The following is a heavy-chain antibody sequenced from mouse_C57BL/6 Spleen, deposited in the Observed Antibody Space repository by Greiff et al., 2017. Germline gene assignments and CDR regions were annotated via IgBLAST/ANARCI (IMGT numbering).Heavy chain of an antibody. V-gene: IGHV1-19*01. CDR2: INPYNGGT. J-gene: IGHJ2*01. D-gene: IGHD2-5*01. Sequence: EVQLQQSGPVLVKPGASVKMSCKASGYTFTDYYMNWVKQSHGKSLEWIGVINPYNGGTSYNQKFKGKATLTVDKSSSTAYMELNSLTSEDSAVYYCARSSYSNYEGKNYFDYWGQGTTLTVSS. CDR1: GYTFTDYY. CDR3: ARSSYSNYEGKNYFDY.